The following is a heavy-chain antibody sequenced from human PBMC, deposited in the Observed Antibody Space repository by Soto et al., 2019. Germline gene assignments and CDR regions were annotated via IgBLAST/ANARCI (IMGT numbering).Heavy chain of an antibody. CDR2: INHSGST. J-gene: IGHJ6*02. CDR1: GGSFSGYY. V-gene: IGHV4-34*01. Sequence: PSETLSLTCAVYGGSFSGYYWSWIRQPPGKGLEWIGEINHSGSTNYNPSLKSRVTISVDTSKNQFSLKLSSVTAADTAVYYCEGRGPDRYYYYYYGTDVWGQGTTVT. CDR3: EGRGPDRYYYYYYGTDV.